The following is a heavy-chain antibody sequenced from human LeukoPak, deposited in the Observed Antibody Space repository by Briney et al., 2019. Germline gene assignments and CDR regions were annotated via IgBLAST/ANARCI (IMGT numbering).Heavy chain of an antibody. CDR1: GFTFSSYG. CDR2: IRYDGSNK. D-gene: IGHD3-16*02. V-gene: IGHV3-30*02. Sequence: GGSLRLSCAASGFTFSSYGMHWVRQAPGKGLEWVAFIRYDGSNKYYADSVKGRFTISRDNSKNTLYLQMNSLRAEDTAVYYCAKDISRLGDYVWGSYRPPVYWGQGTLVTVSS. CDR3: AKDISRLGDYVWGSYRPPVY. J-gene: IGHJ4*02.